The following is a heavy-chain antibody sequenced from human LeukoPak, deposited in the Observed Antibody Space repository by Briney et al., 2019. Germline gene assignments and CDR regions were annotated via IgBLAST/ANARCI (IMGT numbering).Heavy chain of an antibody. CDR1: GFTFSSYA. V-gene: IGHV3-30*04. CDR3: AREMVGLAARWFDP. CDR2: ISYDGSNK. D-gene: IGHD6-6*01. J-gene: IGHJ5*02. Sequence: GGSLRLSCAASGFTFSSYAMHWVRQAPGKGLEWVAVISYDGSNKYYADSVKGRFTISRDNSKNTLYLQMNSLRAEDTAVYYCAREMVGLAARWFDPWGQGTLSPSPQ.